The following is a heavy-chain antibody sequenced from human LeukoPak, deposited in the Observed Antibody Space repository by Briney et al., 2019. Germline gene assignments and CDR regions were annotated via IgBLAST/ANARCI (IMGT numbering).Heavy chain of an antibody. CDR2: IYENGGTT. V-gene: IGHV3-23*01. CDR3: AKDFRIGYSAHFDY. CDR1: GFTFRSHA. Sequence: GGSLRPSCVGSGFTFRSHAMSWVRQAPEKGLEFVSGIYENGGTTYYADSVKGRFSISRDNSKNTLYLQMDSLRGEDTAVYYCAKDFRIGYSAHFDYWGQGALVTVSS. J-gene: IGHJ4*02. D-gene: IGHD2-21*01.